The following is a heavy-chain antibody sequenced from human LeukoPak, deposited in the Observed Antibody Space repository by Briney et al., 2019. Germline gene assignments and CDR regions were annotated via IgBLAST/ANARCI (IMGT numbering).Heavy chain of an antibody. CDR2: ISSGSTYK. V-gene: IGHV3-21*01. J-gene: IGHJ4*02. CDR3: ARTGYGYNYFDY. Sequence: GGSLRLSCAASGFTFSSYGMNWVRQAPGKGLEWVSSISSGSTYKYYADSMKGRFTISRDNAKNSLYLQMNSLTAEDTAVYYCARTGYGYNYFDYWGQGTLVTVSS. CDR1: GFTFSSYG. D-gene: IGHD3-16*01.